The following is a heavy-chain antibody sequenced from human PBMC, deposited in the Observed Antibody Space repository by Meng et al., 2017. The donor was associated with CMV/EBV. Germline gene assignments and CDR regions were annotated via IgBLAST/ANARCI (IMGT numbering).Heavy chain of an antibody. CDR2: ISAYNGNT. CDR3: ARYGSGSYLRLGYHGMDV. CDR1: GYTFTSYG. J-gene: IGHJ6*02. V-gene: IGHV1-18*01. Sequence: ASVKVSCKASGYTFTSYGISWVRQAPGQGLEWMGWISAYNGNTNYAQKLQGRVTMTTDTSTSTAYMELRSLRSDDTAVYYCARYGSGSYLRLGYHGMDVWGQGTTVTVSS. D-gene: IGHD3-10*01.